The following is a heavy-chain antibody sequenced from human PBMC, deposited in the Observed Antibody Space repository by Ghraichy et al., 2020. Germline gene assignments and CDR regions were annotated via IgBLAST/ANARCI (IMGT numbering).Heavy chain of an antibody. V-gene: IGHV3-21*01. CDR2: ISSSSSYI. CDR3: ARVIGDSSPRELDY. CDR1: GFTFSSYS. D-gene: IGHD3-22*01. J-gene: IGHJ4*02. Sequence: GGSLRLSCAASGFTFSSYSMNWVRQAPGKGLEWVSSISSSSSYIYYADSVKGRFTISRDNAKNSLYLQMNSLRAEDTAVYYCARVIGDSSPRELDYWGQGTLVTVSS.